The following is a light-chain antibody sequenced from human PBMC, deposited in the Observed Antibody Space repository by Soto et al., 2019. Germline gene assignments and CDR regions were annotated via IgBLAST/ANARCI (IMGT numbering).Light chain of an antibody. CDR2: RNN. V-gene: IGLV1-44*01. CDR1: SFNIGSNT. CDR3: AAWDGSLKGYV. Sequence: QSVLTQPPSTSGTPGQRVTISCSGSSFNIGSNTVNWYQQLPGTAPKLLIYRNNQRPSGVPDRFSGSKSGTSASLAISGLRSEDEADYYCAAWDGSLKGYVFATGTKVTVL. J-gene: IGLJ1*01.